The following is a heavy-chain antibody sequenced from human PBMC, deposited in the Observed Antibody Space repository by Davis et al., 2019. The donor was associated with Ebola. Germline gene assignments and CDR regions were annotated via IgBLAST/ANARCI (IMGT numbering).Heavy chain of an antibody. CDR1: GYTFTSYG. D-gene: IGHD5-18*01. CDR2: INPHNGNT. Sequence: AASVKVSCKASGYTFTSYGISWVRQAPGQGLEWVGWINPHNGNTNYAQNVQGRVTMTTDASTRTAYMELRSLRFDDTAMYYCARDTALVSRAFDFWGQGTMVTVSS. V-gene: IGHV1-18*04. CDR3: ARDTALVSRAFDF. J-gene: IGHJ3*01.